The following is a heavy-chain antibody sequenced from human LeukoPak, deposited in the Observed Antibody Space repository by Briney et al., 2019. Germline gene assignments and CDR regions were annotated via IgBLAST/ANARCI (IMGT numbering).Heavy chain of an antibody. CDR2: INPNSGGT. CDR1: GYTFTGYY. Sequence: GASVKVSCKTSGYTFTGYYMHWVRQAPGQGLEWMGWINPNSGGTNYAQKFQGRVTMTRDTSISTAYMELSRLRSDDTAVYYCARPPPHDFWSGHHYFDYWGQGTLVTVSS. V-gene: IGHV1-2*02. J-gene: IGHJ4*02. D-gene: IGHD3-3*01. CDR3: ARPPPHDFWSGHHYFDY.